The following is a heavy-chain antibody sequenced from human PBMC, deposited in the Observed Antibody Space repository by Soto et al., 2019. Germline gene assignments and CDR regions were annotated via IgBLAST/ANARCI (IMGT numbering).Heavy chain of an antibody. CDR3: AHSRCGGDCLQSDPSHYYYGMDV. CDR1: GFSLSTSGVS. Sequence: QITLKESGPPLVKPTQTLTLTCTFSGFSLSTSGVSVGWIRQPPGKALEWLALIYWDDDKRYSPSLKSRLTITKATSKNQVVLRMTNMDPVDTATYYCAHSRCGGDCLQSDPSHYYYGMDVWGQGTTVTVSS. D-gene: IGHD2-21*02. CDR2: IYWDDDK. J-gene: IGHJ6*02. V-gene: IGHV2-5*02.